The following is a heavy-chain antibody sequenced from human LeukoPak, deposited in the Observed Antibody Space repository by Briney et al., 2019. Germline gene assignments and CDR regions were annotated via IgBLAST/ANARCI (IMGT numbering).Heavy chain of an antibody. J-gene: IGHJ4*02. V-gene: IGHV3-33*08. D-gene: IGHD2-21*01. CDR1: GLTFSSHS. Sequence: TGGSLRLSCTASGLTFSSHSMSWGRQAPGKGLEWVARLVYDERNDYANSVKGRFTISRDNSKNTLYLQMDNLRVDDTAVYYCARDLSAAYDFWGQGILVTVSS. CDR3: ARDLSAAYDF. CDR2: LVYDERND.